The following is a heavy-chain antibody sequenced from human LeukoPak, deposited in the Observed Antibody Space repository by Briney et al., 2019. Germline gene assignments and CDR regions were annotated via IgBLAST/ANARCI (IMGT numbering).Heavy chain of an antibody. CDR1: GGSISSGSYY. V-gene: IGHV4-61*02. J-gene: IGHJ3*02. CDR2: IYTSGST. D-gene: IGHD2-15*01. Sequence: KPSETLSLTCTVSGGSISSGSYYWSWIRQPAGKGLEWNGRIYTSGSTNYNPSLKSRVTISVDTSKNQFSLKLSSVTAADTAVYYCARGDCSGGSCPSAFDIWGQGTMVTVSS. CDR3: ARGDCSGGSCPSAFDI.